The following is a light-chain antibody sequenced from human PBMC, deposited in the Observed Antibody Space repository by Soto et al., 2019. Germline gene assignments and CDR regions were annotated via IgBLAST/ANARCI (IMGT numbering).Light chain of an antibody. Sequence: HSDLTRAASVSGFPGQSIPISCTRTSSDVGGYNYVSWYQHHPGKAPKLMIYDVSNRPSGVSNRFSGSKSGNTASLTISGLQPEDEADYYCSSYTTSNTRQIVFGTGTKVTVL. J-gene: IGLJ1*01. CDR1: SSDVGGYNY. CDR2: DVS. CDR3: SSYTTSNTRQIV. V-gene: IGLV2-14*03.